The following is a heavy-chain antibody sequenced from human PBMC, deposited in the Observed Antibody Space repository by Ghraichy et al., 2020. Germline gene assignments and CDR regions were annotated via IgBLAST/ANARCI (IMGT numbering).Heavy chain of an antibody. J-gene: IGHJ3*02. D-gene: IGHD3-9*01. V-gene: IGHV3-23*01. CDR3: AKVLRYVDCSRDAFVI. CDR2: ISGSGGSS. Sequence: GGSLRLSCVASGFTFSSYAMSWVRQAPGKGLEWVSAISGSGGSSYYADSVKGRFTISRDNSKNTLYLQMNSLRAEDTAVYYCAKVLRYVDCSRDAFVIWGQGRKVTVSS. CDR1: GFTFSSYA.